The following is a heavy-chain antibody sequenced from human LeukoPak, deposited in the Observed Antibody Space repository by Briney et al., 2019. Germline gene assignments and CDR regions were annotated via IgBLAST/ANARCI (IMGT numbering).Heavy chain of an antibody. D-gene: IGHD2-15*01. CDR3: AIPAARYCRGCSFRRDSFDP. CDR2: IYYSGST. Sequence: SETLSLTCTVSGGSISSSSYYWGWIRQPPGKGLEWIGSIYYSGSTYYNPSLKSRVTISVDTSKNQFSLKLSSVTAADTAVYYCAIPAARYCRGCSFRRDSFDPWGQGTLVTVSS. J-gene: IGHJ5*02. V-gene: IGHV4-39*01. CDR1: GGSISSSSYY.